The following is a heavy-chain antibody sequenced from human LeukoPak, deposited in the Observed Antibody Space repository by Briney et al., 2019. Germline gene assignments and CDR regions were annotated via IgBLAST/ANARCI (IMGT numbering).Heavy chain of an antibody. CDR1: GFTFSNFL. CDR2: ISGSGGDT. J-gene: IGHJ4*02. CDR3: AKKGATTGVFDY. V-gene: IGHV3-23*01. D-gene: IGHD1-26*01. Sequence: GGSLRLSCAASGFTFSNFLMTWVRQAPGKGPEWVSAISGSGGDTYYADSVKGRFTISRDNSKNTLYLQMNSLRAEDTAVYYCAKKGATTGVFDYWGQGTLVTVSS.